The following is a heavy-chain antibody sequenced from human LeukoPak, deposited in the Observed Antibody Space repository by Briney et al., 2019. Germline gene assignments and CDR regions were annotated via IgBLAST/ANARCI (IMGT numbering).Heavy chain of an antibody. J-gene: IGHJ4*02. Sequence: PSETLSLTCSASGGFIGGYFCSWIRQPAGKGLEWIGRAYTGGNTNYNRSLKSRVTMSIDTSKNQFSLNLNSVTAADTAVYYCARGDGYNLGYLESWGQGILVTVSS. V-gene: IGHV4-4*07. CDR2: AYTGGNT. CDR1: GGFIGGYF. D-gene: IGHD5-24*01. CDR3: ARGDGYNLGYLES.